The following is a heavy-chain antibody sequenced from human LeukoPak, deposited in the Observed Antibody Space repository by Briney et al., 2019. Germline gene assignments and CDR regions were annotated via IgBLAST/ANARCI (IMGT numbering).Heavy chain of an antibody. D-gene: IGHD3-3*01. CDR3: ARDHGTLRFLEWLLSY. V-gene: IGHV3-30*03. J-gene: IGHJ4*02. Sequence: GGSLRLSCAASGLTGSHNYVSWVRQAPGKGLEWVAVISYDGSNKYYADSVKGRFTISRDNSKNTLYLQMNSLRAENTAVYYCARDHGTLRFLEWLLSYWGQGTLVTVSS. CDR1: GLTGSHNY. CDR2: ISYDGSNK.